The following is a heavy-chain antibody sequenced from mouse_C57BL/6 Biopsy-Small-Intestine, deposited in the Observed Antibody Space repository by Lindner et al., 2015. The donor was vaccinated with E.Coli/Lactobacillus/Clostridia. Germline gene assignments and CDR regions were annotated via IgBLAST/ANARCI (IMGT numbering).Heavy chain of an antibody. CDR3: ARWGLNWHFFDY. D-gene: IGHD4-1*02. CDR2: IYPGNDNT. CDR1: GYTFTNYD. J-gene: IGHJ2*01. V-gene: IGHV1-85*01. Sequence: VQLQESGPELAKPGASVKLSRKASGYTFTNYDINWVIQRPGQGLEWTGWIYPGNDNTKYNEKFKDKATLTVDTSSSTAYMELHSLTSEDSAVYFCARWGLNWHFFDYWGQGTTLTVSS.